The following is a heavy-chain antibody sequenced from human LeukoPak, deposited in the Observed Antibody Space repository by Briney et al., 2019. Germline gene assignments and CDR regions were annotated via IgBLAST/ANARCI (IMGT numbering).Heavy chain of an antibody. Sequence: ASVKVSCKVSGYTLTELSMHWVRQAPGQGLEWMGIINPSGGSTSYAQKFQGRVTMTRDTSTSTVYMELSSLRSEDTAVYYCARVGSSWLDAFDIWGQGTMVTVSS. J-gene: IGHJ3*02. V-gene: IGHV1-46*01. CDR1: GYTLTELS. D-gene: IGHD6-13*01. CDR3: ARVGSSWLDAFDI. CDR2: INPSGGST.